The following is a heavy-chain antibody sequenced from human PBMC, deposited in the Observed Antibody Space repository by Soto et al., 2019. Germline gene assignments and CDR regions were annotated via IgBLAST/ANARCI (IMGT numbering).Heavy chain of an antibody. V-gene: IGHV1-8*01. J-gene: IGHJ5*02. CDR3: ARGATADYDFWANPRGDWIDL. Sequence: QVQLVQSGAEVKRPGASVKVSCKASGYTFSSHDIIWVRQPAGQGLEWMGWMNPLKGLSKTTDLPTFRGRVVMTRDTFLSTAYLELSGLRSDDTAVYFCARGATADYDFWANPRGDWIDLWGQGTLLTVSS. CDR1: GYTFSSHD. CDR2: MNPLKGLSKT. D-gene: IGHD3-3*01.